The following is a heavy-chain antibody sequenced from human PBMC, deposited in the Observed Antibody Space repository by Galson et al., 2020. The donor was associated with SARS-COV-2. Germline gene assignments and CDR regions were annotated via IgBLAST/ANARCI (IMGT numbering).Heavy chain of an antibody. Sequence: ASETLSLTCIVSGDSITSGDYYWSWIRQPPGKGLEWNGYIYYTGTTYYNPSLKSRVTISLGTSKTQFSLNLISLTAADSAVYYCARARGYYDSDGYWRGYYFDFWGQGTPVTVSS. CDR1: GDSITSGDYY. J-gene: IGHJ4*02. V-gene: IGHV4-30-4*01. D-gene: IGHD3-22*01. CDR3: ARARGYYDSDGYWRGYYFDF. CDR2: IYYTGTT.